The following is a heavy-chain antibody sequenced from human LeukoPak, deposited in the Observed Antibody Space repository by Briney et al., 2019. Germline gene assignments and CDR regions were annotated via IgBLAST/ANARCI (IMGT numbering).Heavy chain of an antibody. Sequence: ASVKVSCKASGGTFSSYAMSWVRQAPGQGLEWMGEIIPIFGTANYAQKFQGRVTITADESTSTAYMELSSLRSEDTAVYYCASVVRSGTTNYYYYGMDVWGKGTTVTVSS. CDR1: GGTFSSYA. CDR2: IIPIFGTA. CDR3: ASVVRSGTTNYYYYGMDV. J-gene: IGHJ6*04. D-gene: IGHD1-1*01. V-gene: IGHV1-69*13.